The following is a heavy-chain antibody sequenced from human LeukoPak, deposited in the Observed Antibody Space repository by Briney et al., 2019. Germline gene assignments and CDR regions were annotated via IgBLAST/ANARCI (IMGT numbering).Heavy chain of an antibody. D-gene: IGHD3-22*01. J-gene: IGHJ3*02. CDR1: GFTFSTYN. Sequence: GGSLRLSCAASGFTFSTYNMDWVRQAPGKGLEWVSSIGSSSTYIYYADSVKGRFTISRDNAKNSLYLQMNSLRAEDTAVYYCAREIGYYDSSGYYTGDAFDIWGQGTMVTVSS. CDR2: IGSSSTYI. V-gene: IGHV3-21*01. CDR3: AREIGYYDSSGYYTGDAFDI.